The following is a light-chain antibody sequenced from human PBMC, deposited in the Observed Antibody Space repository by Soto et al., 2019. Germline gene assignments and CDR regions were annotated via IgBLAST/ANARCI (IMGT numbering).Light chain of an antibody. CDR3: SSYAGGVV. J-gene: IGLJ3*02. Sequence: QSVLTQPASVSGSPGQSITLSCTRASSGVENYNLVSWYQHHPGKAPKLIIYEGSQRPSGVSDRFSGSKSGNTASLTISGFQAEDEADYYCSSYAGGVVFGGGTKLTVL. CDR1: SSGVENYNL. CDR2: EGS. V-gene: IGLV2-23*01.